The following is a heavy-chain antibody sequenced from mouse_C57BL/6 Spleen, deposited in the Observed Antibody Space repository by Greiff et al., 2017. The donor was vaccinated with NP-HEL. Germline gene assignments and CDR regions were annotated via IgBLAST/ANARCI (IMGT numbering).Heavy chain of an antibody. CDR2: IYPGDGDT. CDR1: GYAFSSSW. V-gene: IGHV1-82*01. CDR3: ARYYVYDEYAMDY. D-gene: IGHD2-2*01. Sequence: QVQLKQSGPELVKPGASVKISCKASGYAFSSSWMNWVKQRPGKGLEWIGRIYPGDGDTNYNGKFKGKATLTADKSSSTAYMQLSSLTSEDSAVYFCARYYVYDEYAMDYWGQGTSVTVSS. J-gene: IGHJ4*01.